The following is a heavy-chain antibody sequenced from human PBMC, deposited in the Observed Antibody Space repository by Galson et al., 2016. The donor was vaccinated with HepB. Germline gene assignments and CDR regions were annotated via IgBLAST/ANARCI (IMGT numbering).Heavy chain of an antibody. Sequence: SVKVSCKASGGTFSGFPISWLRQAPGQGLEWMGVVIPLFGRADYSQKFQDRLTITADESTTTAYLELSSLRSDDSAFYYCARSSGPNFWSGYNWFAPWGQGPLVTVSS. J-gene: IGHJ5*02. CDR3: ARSSGPNFWSGYNWFAP. CDR1: GGTFSGFP. D-gene: IGHD3-3*01. V-gene: IGHV1-69*13. CDR2: VIPLFGRA.